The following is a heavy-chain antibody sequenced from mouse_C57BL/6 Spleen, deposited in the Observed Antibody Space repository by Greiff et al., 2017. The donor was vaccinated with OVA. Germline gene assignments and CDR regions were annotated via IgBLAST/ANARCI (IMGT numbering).Heavy chain of an antibody. J-gene: IGHJ3*01. CDR1: GFSFNTYA. D-gene: IGHD1-1*01. CDR3: VADYYGSSYLFAY. CDR2: IRSKSNNYAT. Sequence: EVMLVESGGGLVQPKGSLKLSCAASGFSFNTYAMNWVRQAPGKGLEWVARIRSKSNNYATYYADSVKDRFTISRDDSESMLYLQMNNLKTEDTAMYYCVADYYGSSYLFAYWGQGTLVTVSA. V-gene: IGHV10-1*01.